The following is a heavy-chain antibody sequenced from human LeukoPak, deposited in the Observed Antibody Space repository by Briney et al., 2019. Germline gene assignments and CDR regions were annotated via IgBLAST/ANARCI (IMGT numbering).Heavy chain of an antibody. CDR3: ARQTTIGGLVY. J-gene: IGHJ4*02. D-gene: IGHD5-12*01. Sequence: SSETLSLTCAVYGGSFSGYYWSWIRQPPGKGLEWIGEINHSGSTNYNLSLKRRVTISVDTSKNQFSLKLNSVTVADTAVYYCARQTTIGGLVYWGQGTLVTVSS. V-gene: IGHV4-34*01. CDR2: INHSGST. CDR1: GGSFSGYY.